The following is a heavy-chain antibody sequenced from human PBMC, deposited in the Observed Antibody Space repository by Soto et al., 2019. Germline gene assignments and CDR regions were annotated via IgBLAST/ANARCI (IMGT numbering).Heavy chain of an antibody. CDR2: ISSSGSTI. CDR3: XREEGSSSGYYYYGMDV. Sequence: PGGSLRLSCAASGFTFSYYYMSWIRQAPGKGLEWVSYISSSGSTIYYADSVKGRFTISRDNAKNSLYLQMNSLRAEDTAVYYCXREEGSSSGYYYYGMDVWGLGTTVTVSS. CDR1: GFTFSYYY. V-gene: IGHV3-11*01. J-gene: IGHJ6*02. D-gene: IGHD6-6*01.